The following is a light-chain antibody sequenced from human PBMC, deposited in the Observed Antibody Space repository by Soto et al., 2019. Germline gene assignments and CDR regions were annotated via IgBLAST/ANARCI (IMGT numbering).Light chain of an antibody. Sequence: QSVLTQPPSASGSPGQSVTISCAGSRSNIGSYDFVAWYQQHPGKAPKLIIYDVSERPSGVPDRFSGSKSGNTASLTVSGLQAEDEADYYCSSYAGRNNYVFGTGTKVTVL. CDR3: SSYAGRNNYV. CDR1: RSNIGSYDF. V-gene: IGLV2-8*01. J-gene: IGLJ1*01. CDR2: DVS.